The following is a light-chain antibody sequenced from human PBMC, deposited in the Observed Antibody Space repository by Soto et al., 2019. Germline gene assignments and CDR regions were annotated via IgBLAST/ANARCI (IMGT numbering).Light chain of an antibody. CDR3: QQSYSPPLT. V-gene: IGKV3-20*01. Sequence: EIVLTQSPGTLSLSPGERATLSCRASQVVSRGYLAWYHQKPGRAPRLLIYGVSSRATGISDRFSGSGSGTDFTLSISSLQPEDFATYYCQQSYSPPLTFGQGTKVDIK. J-gene: IGKJ1*01. CDR2: GVS. CDR1: QVVSRGY.